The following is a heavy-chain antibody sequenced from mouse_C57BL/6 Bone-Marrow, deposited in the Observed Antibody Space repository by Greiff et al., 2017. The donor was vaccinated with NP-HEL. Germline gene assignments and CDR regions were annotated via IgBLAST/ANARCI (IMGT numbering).Heavy chain of an antibody. J-gene: IGHJ2*01. CDR1: GFNIKDYY. V-gene: IGHV14-2*01. D-gene: IGHD2-1*01. CDR3: GCNYGNYN. CDR2: IDPENGET. Sequence: VQLQQSGAELVKPGASVKLSCTASGFNIKDYYMHWVKQRTEQGLEWIGRIDPENGETKYGPKFQGKASLTADTCSNTADLQLSSLTSEDTAVYYCGCNYGNYNWGQGTTLTVCS.